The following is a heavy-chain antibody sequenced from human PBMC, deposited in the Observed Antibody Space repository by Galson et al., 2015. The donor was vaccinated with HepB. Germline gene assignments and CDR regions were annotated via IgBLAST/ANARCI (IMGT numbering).Heavy chain of an antibody. Sequence: SLRLSCAASGFTFSSYYMNWVRQAPGKGLEWVSSISSSGSHKYYANSVKGRFTVSRDNARNSLYLQMNSLRAEDTAVYYCAKDLTGQWLLFDYWGQGTLVTVSS. CDR1: GFTFSSYY. CDR3: AKDLTGQWLLFDY. V-gene: IGHV3-21*01. D-gene: IGHD5-12*01. J-gene: IGHJ4*02. CDR2: ISSSGSHK.